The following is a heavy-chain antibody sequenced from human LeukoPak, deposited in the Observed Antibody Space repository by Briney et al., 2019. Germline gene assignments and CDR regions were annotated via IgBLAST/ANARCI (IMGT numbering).Heavy chain of an antibody. CDR3: AREWGLIAVAGGPGY. V-gene: IGHV3-33*01. Sequence: GGSLRLSCVACGFSFSKYGMHWVRQAPGKGLQWLAIIWYDGHNKYYADSVKGRFTISRDNSKNTLFLEMNDLKAEDTAVYYCAREWGLIAVAGGPGYWGQGTLVTVSS. CDR2: IWYDGHNK. CDR1: GFSFSKYG. J-gene: IGHJ4*02. D-gene: IGHD2-21*01.